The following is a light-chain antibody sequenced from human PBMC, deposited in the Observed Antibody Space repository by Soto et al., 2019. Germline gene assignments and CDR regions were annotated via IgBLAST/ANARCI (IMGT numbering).Light chain of an antibody. J-gene: IGKJ2*01. V-gene: IGKV3-20*01. CDR3: QKYLGSLYT. Sequence: SVLTQSPGTLSLSPGEGATLSCRTSQSISSTYLAWYQQRRGQAPRLLIYAASSRATGIPDRFSGSGSGTDLTLTISRLEPEDFAVYYCQKYLGSLYTFGQGTKLEIK. CDR2: AAS. CDR1: QSISSTY.